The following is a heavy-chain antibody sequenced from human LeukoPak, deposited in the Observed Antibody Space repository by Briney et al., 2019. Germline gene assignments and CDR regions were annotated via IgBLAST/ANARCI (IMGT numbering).Heavy chain of an antibody. V-gene: IGHV1-2*04. J-gene: IGHJ6*04. Sequence: HWASVKVSCKASGYTFTGYYFHWVRQAPGQGLEWMGWINPNGGGTNYAQKFQGWVTMTTDTSISTAYLDLNRLSSDDTAVYYCAGEAWSGELRGGGLDVWGKGTTVTVSS. CDR1: GYTFTGYY. CDR2: INPNGGGT. CDR3: AGEAWSGELRGGGLDV. D-gene: IGHD3-10*01.